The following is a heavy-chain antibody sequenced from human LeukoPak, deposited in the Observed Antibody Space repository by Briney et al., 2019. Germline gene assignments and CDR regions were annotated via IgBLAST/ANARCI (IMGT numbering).Heavy chain of an antibody. CDR3: ARRAGAYSHPYDY. CDR1: GFTFSSYW. CDR2: IYSDNT. J-gene: IGHJ4*02. D-gene: IGHD4/OR15-4a*01. V-gene: IGHV3-53*01. Sequence: GGSLRLSCAASGFTFSSYWMHWVRQAPGKGLEWVSFIYSDNTHYSDSVKGRFTISRDNSKNTLYLQMNSLRAEDTAVYYCARRAGAYSHPYDYWGQETLVTVSS.